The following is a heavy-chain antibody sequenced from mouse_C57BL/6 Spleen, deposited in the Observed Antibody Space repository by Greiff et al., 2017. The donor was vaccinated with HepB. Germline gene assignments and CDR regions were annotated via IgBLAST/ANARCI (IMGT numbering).Heavy chain of an antibody. V-gene: IGHV3-6*01. CDR2: ISYDGSN. Sequence: VQLKESGPGLVKPSQSLSLTCSVTGYSITSGYYWNWIRQFPGNKLEWMGYISYDGSNNYNPSLKNRISITRDTSKNQFFLKLNSVTTEDTATYYCARFYYGSIPLAYWGQGTLVTVSA. CDR1: GYSITSGYY. CDR3: ARFYYGSIPLAY. D-gene: IGHD1-1*01. J-gene: IGHJ3*01.